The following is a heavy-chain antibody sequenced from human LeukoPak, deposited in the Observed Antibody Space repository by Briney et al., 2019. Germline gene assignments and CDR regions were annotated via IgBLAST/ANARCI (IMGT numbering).Heavy chain of an antibody. V-gene: IGHV3-11*01. J-gene: IGHJ4*02. CDR1: GFTFSDYY. CDR3: ARGYRSIFY. D-gene: IGHD2-2*01. Sequence: PGGTLRLSCAASGFTFSDYYMSWIRQAPGKGLEWVSYISSSGSTKYYADSVKGRFTIYKENAKTSLYLQMTLLTAEATAGYSCARGYRSIFYWGQGTLVTVSS. CDR2: ISSSGSTK.